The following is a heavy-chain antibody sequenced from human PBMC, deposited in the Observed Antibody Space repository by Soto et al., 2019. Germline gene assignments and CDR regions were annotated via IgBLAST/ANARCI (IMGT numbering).Heavy chain of an antibody. J-gene: IGHJ5*02. Sequence: TGGSLRLSCAASGFTFSSYGMHWVRQAPGKGLEWVAVISYDGSNKYYADSVKGRFTISRDNSKNTLYLQMNSLRAEDTAVYYCAKESAVLRYFDWLLRNYLCCFSGPWGQGTLVTVSS. CDR1: GFTFSSYG. V-gene: IGHV3-30*18. CDR3: AKESAVLRYFDWLLRNYLCCFSGP. D-gene: IGHD3-9*01. CDR2: ISYDGSNK.